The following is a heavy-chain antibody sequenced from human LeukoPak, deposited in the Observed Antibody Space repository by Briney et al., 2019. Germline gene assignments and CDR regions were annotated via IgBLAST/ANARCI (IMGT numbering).Heavy chain of an antibody. J-gene: IGHJ3*02. D-gene: IGHD2/OR15-2a*01. V-gene: IGHV1-18*01. CDR3: ARGPVYGGAFDI. Sequence: ASVKVSCKASGYTFTSYGISWVRQAPGQGLEWMGWISAYNCNTHYAQKLQGRVTMTTDTPTRTAYMELRSLRSDDTAVYYCARGPVYGGAFDIWGQGTMVTVSS. CDR1: GYTFTSYG. CDR2: ISAYNCNT.